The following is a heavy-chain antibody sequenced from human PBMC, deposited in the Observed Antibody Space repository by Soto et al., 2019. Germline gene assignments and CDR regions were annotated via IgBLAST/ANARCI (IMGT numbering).Heavy chain of an antibody. CDR3: AREGKGYYDFWSGYGAYYYYYGMDV. Sequence: SVKVSCKASGGTFSSYAISWVRQAPGQGLEWMGGIIPIFGTANYAQKLQGRVTITADESTSTAYMELSSLRSEDTAVYYCAREGKGYYDFWSGYGAYYYYYGMDVWGQGTTVTVSS. D-gene: IGHD3-3*01. CDR1: GGTFSSYA. V-gene: IGHV1-69*13. J-gene: IGHJ6*02. CDR2: IIPIFGTA.